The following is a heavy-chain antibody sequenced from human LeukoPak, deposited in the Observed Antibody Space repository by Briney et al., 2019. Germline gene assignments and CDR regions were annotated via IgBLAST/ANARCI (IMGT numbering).Heavy chain of an antibody. D-gene: IGHD3-3*01. CDR2: INPNSGGT. V-gene: IGHV1-2*02. CDR1: GYTFTGYY. CDR3: ARGTTYYDFWSGYYRWEGYRSDWFDP. J-gene: IGHJ5*02. Sequence: ASVKVSCKASGYTFTGYYMHWVRQAPGQGLEWMGWINPNSGGTNYAQKFQGRVTMTRDTSISTAYMELSRLRSDDTAVYYCARGTTYYDFWSGYYRWEGYRSDWFDPWGQGTLVTVSS.